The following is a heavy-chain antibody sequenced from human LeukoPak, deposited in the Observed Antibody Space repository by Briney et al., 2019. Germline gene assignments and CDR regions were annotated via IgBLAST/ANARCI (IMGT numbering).Heavy chain of an antibody. CDR3: ARGLFSFADTAMVEGHYYYYYMDV. D-gene: IGHD5-18*01. CDR1: GYTFTGYY. J-gene: IGHJ6*03. V-gene: IGHV1-2*02. Sequence: ASVKVSCKASGYTFTGYYLHWVRQAPGQGPEWMGRINPDSGGTNYAQKFQGRVTMTRNASISTAYLELSSLSSDDTAVYYCARGLFSFADTAMVEGHYYYYYMDVWGKGTTVIIS. CDR2: INPDSGGT.